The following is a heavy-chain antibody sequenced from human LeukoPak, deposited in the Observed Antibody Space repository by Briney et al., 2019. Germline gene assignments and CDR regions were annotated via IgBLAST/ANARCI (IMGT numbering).Heavy chain of an antibody. CDR2: INQGGSEK. CDR3: ARVIAGSYWRRYYFDY. J-gene: IGHJ4*02. CDR1: GFTFSSYW. V-gene: IGHV3-7*01. D-gene: IGHD1-26*01. Sequence: GGSLRLSCAASGFTFSSYWMSWVRQAPGKGLEWVANINQGGSEKYYVDSVKGRFTISRDNAKNSLYMQMNSLRAEDTAVYYCARVIAGSYWRRYYFDYWGQGTLVTVSS.